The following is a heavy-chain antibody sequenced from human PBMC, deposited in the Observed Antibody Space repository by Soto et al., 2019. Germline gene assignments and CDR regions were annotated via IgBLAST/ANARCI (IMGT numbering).Heavy chain of an antibody. CDR1: GGSFSGYY. CDR3: ARGTTTGYNWFDP. CDR2: INHSGST. V-gene: IGHV4-34*01. D-gene: IGHD1-1*01. J-gene: IGHJ5*02. Sequence: SETLSLTCAVYGGSFSGYYWSWIRQPPGKGLEWIGEINHSGSTNYNPSLKSRVTISVDTSKNQFSLRLSSVTAADTAVYYCARGTTTGYNWFDPWGQGTLVTVSS.